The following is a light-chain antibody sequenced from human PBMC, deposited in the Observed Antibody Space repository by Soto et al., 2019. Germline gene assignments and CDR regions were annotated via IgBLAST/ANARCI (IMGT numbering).Light chain of an antibody. Sequence: VMTQSPATLSVSPGERATLSCWASETVATNLAWYQQKPGQAPRLLISGASTRAAGISDRFRGSGAGTEFTLTISSMRSEDYAIYYCQQYFECPPMTFGQGTKVEI. CDR3: QQYFECPPMT. V-gene: IGKV3-15*01. J-gene: IGKJ1*01. CDR1: ETVATN. CDR2: GAS.